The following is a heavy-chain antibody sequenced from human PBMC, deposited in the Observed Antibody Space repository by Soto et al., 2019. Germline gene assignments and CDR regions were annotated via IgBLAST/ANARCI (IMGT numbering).Heavy chain of an antibody. CDR2: IYTSGST. CDR1: GDSMTKYY. J-gene: IGHJ4*02. D-gene: IGHD1-26*01. Sequence: QVQLQESGPGLVKPSETLSLPCTVSGDSMTKYYWSWIRQPAGQGLEWIGRIYTSGSTNYHPSLQSRVTMSIDTSNNHFSLKLKSVTAADTAVYYCARTVGAAYYFDFWGQGALVTVSS. V-gene: IGHV4-4*07. CDR3: ARTVGAAYYFDF.